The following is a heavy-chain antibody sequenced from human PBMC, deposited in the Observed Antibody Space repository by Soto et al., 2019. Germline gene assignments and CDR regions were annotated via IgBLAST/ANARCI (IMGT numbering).Heavy chain of an antibody. Sequence: EVQLVESGGGLVQPGGSLRLSCAASGFTFSTYSMTWVRRAPGKGLEWVSYISGTSGSIYYADSAKGRFTISRDNAKNSLYLQMNSLRDEDTAVYYCARVRGPRYSSDWNDYWGQGTLVTVSS. CDR3: ARVRGPRYSSDWNDY. V-gene: IGHV3-48*02. D-gene: IGHD6-19*01. CDR1: GFTFSTYS. CDR2: ISGTSGSI. J-gene: IGHJ4*02.